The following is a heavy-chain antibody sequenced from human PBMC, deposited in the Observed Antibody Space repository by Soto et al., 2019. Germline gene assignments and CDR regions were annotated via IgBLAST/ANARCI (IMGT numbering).Heavy chain of an antibody. V-gene: IGHV3-23*01. CDR2: ISGSGDSP. Sequence: PGGSLRLSCAASGFTFSNYAMSWVRQAPGKGLEWVSIISGSGDSPYYADSVKGRFTISRDNSRNTLYLQMNSLRAGDSAKYYCANEGRSGLYDFLYWGQAALVTVSS. J-gene: IGHJ4*02. CDR1: GFTFSNYA. CDR3: ANEGRSGLYDFLY. D-gene: IGHD6-19*01.